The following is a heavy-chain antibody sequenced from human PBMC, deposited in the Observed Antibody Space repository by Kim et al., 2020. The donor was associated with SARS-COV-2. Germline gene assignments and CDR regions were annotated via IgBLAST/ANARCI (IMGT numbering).Heavy chain of an antibody. CDR2: VSDSGST. Sequence: SETLSLTCTVSGGSITGGAYYWSWIRQRPETGLEWIGYVSDSGSTYYSPSLKSRLIISADTSKNQFSLKLSSVTAADTAIYYCARTGLTMVRGLIIRWFDPWGQGTLVTVSS. CDR1: GGSITGGAYY. CDR3: ARTGLTMVRGLIIRWFDP. D-gene: IGHD3-10*01. J-gene: IGHJ5*02. V-gene: IGHV4-31*03.